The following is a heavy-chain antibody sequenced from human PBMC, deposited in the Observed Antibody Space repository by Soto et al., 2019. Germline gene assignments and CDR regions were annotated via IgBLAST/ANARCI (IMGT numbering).Heavy chain of an antibody. CDR3: ARHWEGYSSGWRNTNAFDI. Sequence: PSETLSLTCTVSGGSISSSSYYWGWIRQPPGKGQEWIGSIYYSGSTYYNPSLKSRVTISVDTSKNQFSLKLSSVTAADTAVYYCARHWEGYSSGWRNTNAFDIWGQGTMVTVSS. D-gene: IGHD6-19*01. J-gene: IGHJ3*02. CDR1: GGSISSSSYY. CDR2: IYYSGST. V-gene: IGHV4-39*01.